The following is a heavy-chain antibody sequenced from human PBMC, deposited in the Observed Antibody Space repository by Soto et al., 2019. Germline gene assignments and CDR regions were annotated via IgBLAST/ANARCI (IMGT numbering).Heavy chain of an antibody. J-gene: IGHJ5*02. CDR3: ARSAVPIVVVPAARSWFDP. CDR2: INPNSGGT. V-gene: IGHV1-2*04. D-gene: IGHD2-2*01. CDR1: GYTFTGYY. Sequence: ASVKVSCKASGYTFTGYYMHWLRQAPGQGLEWMGWINPNSGGTNYAQKFQGWVTMTRDTSISTAYMELSRLRSDDTAVYYCARSAVPIVVVPAARSWFDPWGQGTLVTVSS.